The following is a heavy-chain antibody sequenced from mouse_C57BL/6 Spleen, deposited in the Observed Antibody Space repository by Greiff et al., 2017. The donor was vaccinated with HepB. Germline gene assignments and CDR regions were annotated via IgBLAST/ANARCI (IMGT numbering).Heavy chain of an antibody. CDR1: GYTFTSYG. J-gene: IGHJ2*01. D-gene: IGHD1-1*01. CDR3: AISYYGSFNYFDY. V-gene: IGHV1-81*01. CDR2: IYPRSGNT. Sequence: QVQLKESGAELARPGASVKLSCKASGYTFTSYGISWVKQRTGQGLEWIGEIYPRSGNTYYNEKFKGKATLTADKSSSTAYMELRSLTSEDSAVYFCAISYYGSFNYFDYWGQGTTLTVSS.